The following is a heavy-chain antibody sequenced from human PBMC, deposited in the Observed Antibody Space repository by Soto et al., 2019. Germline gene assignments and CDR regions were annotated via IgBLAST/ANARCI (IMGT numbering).Heavy chain of an antibody. J-gene: IGHJ4*02. Sequence: PSETLSLTCTVSGGSISSYYWSWIRQPPGKGLEWIGYIYYSGSTNYNPSLKSRVTISVDTSKNQFSLKLSSVTAADTAVYYCARHHDYGDLELDYWGQGTLVTVSS. CDR2: IYYSGST. CDR3: ARHHDYGDLELDY. V-gene: IGHV4-59*08. D-gene: IGHD4-17*01. CDR1: GGSISSYY.